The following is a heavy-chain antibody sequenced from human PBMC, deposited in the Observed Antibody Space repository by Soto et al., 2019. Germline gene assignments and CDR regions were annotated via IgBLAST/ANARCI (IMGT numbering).Heavy chain of an antibody. D-gene: IGHD6-6*01. Sequence: ASVKVSCKASGYTFTGYYMHWVRQAPGQGLEWMGWINPNSGGTNYAQKFQGWVTMTRDTSISTAYMELSRLRSDDTAVYYCARGPLFDYSSSSRGYFDYWGQGNLVTVSS. CDR1: GYTFTGYY. J-gene: IGHJ4*02. CDR2: INPNSGGT. V-gene: IGHV1-2*04. CDR3: ARGPLFDYSSSSRGYFDY.